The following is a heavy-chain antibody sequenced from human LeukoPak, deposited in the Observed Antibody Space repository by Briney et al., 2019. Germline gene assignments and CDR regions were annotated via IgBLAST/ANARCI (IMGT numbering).Heavy chain of an antibody. CDR1: GFTSSDYA. V-gene: IGHV3-30*18. J-gene: IGHJ4*02. Sequence: GGSLRLSCAASGFTSSDYAFHWVRQAPGQGLEWVAVISRDGGYTYYADSVRGRFTISRDSSENALYLQMNSLRGGDTAVYYCAKVGDSGSFDHWGQGTLVIVSS. CDR3: AKVGDSGSFDH. CDR2: ISRDGGYT. D-gene: IGHD6-19*01.